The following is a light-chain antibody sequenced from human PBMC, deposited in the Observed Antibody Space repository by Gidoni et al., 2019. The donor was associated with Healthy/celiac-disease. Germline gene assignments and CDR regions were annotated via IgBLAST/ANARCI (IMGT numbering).Light chain of an antibody. CDR3: QQYYTTPWT. Sequence: DIVMTQSPDSLAVSLGERATINCKSSQSVLYSSKNKNYLAWYQQKVGQPPTLLIYWSSTRESGVPDRFSGSGSGTDFTLTISSLQAEDVAVYYCQQYYTTPWTFXXXTKVEIK. CDR2: WSS. V-gene: IGKV4-1*01. J-gene: IGKJ1*01. CDR1: QSVLYSSKNKNY.